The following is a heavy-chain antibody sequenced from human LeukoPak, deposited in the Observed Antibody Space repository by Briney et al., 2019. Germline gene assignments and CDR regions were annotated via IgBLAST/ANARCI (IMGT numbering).Heavy chain of an antibody. CDR3: AKDQRRYCSGGSCFLFDY. Sequence: PGGSLRLSCAASGFTFSSYGMHWVRQAPGKGLEWVAVISYDGSNKYYADSVKGRFTISRDNSKNTLYLQMNSLRAEGTAVYYCAKDQRRYCSGGSCFLFDYWGQGTLVTVSS. CDR2: ISYDGSNK. J-gene: IGHJ4*02. D-gene: IGHD2-15*01. CDR1: GFTFSSYG. V-gene: IGHV3-30*18.